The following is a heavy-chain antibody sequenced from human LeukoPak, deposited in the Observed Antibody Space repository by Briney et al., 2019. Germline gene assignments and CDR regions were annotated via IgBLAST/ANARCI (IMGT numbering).Heavy chain of an antibody. J-gene: IGHJ4*02. CDR1: GFTFSSYG. CDR3: AKDPGIAVAGFDY. V-gene: IGHV3-30*02. Sequence: GGSLRLSCAVSGFTFSSYGMHWVRQAPGKGLEWVAFIRYDGSNKYYADSVKGRFTISRDNSKNTLYLQMNSLRAEDTAVYYCAKDPGIAVAGFDYWGQGTLVTVSS. D-gene: IGHD6-19*01. CDR2: IRYDGSNK.